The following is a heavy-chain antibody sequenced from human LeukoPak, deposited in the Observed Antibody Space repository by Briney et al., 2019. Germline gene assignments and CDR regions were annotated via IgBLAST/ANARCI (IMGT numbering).Heavy chain of an antibody. V-gene: IGHV4-59*12. CDR1: GGSISSYY. J-gene: IGHJ4*02. CDR3: ARVMSKKFDY. Sequence: SETLSLTCTVSGGSISSYYWSWIRQPPGKGLEWIGYIYYSGSTNYNPSLKSRVTISVDTSKNQFSLKLSSVTAADTAVYYCARVMSKKFDYWGQGTLVTVSS. CDR2: IYYSGST.